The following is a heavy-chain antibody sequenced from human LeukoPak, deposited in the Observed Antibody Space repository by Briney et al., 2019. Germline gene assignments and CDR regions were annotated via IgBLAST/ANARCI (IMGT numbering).Heavy chain of an antibody. CDR3: AKDLSTVLTRFDY. J-gene: IGHJ4*02. V-gene: IGHV3-7*03. D-gene: IGHD4-23*01. CDR1: GFTFSSYW. Sequence: GGSLRLSCAASGFTFSSYWMSWVRQAPGKGLEWVANIKQEGSEKYYVDSVKGRFTISRDNAKNSLYLQMNSLRAEDTAVYYCAKDLSTVLTRFDYWGQGTLVTVSS. CDR2: IKQEGSEK.